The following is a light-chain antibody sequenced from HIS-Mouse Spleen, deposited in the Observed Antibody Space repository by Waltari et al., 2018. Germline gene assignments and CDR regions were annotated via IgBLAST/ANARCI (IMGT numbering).Light chain of an antibody. CDR2: DVS. CDR3: QVWDSSSDHVV. CDR1: SRAVGGYNY. V-gene: IGLV2-11*01. J-gene: IGLJ2*01. Sequence: QSALTQPRSVSGSPGQSVTIPCPGTSRAVGGYNYVSWYQQHTGKAPKLMIYDVSKRPSGVSNRFSGSNSGNTATLTISRVEAGDEADYYCQVWDSSSDHVVFGGGTKLTVL.